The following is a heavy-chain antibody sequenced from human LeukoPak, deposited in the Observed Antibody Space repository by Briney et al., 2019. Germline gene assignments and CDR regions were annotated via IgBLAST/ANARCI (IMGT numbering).Heavy chain of an antibody. Sequence: SETLSLTCGVSGGSFSGHYWTWLRQPPGKGLEWIGEINHSGNTNYNPSLKNRLTISVDTSKNQFSLSLSSVTAADTAVYHCARGSDIERTHYYYMDVWGKGTTVTVSS. J-gene: IGHJ6*03. D-gene: IGHD2-15*01. CDR2: INHSGNT. CDR1: GGSFSGHY. V-gene: IGHV4-34*01. CDR3: ARGSDIERTHYYYMDV.